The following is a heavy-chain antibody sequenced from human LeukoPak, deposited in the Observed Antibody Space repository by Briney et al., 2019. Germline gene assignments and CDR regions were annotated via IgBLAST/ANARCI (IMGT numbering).Heavy chain of an antibody. CDR1: GGSFSGYY. CDR3: ARFIYGDIYCYYYGMDV. V-gene: IGHV4-34*01. J-gene: IGHJ6*02. CDR2: INHSGST. D-gene: IGHD4-17*01. Sequence: PSETLSLTCAVYGGSFSGYYWSWIRQPPGKGLEWIGEINHSGSTNYNPSLKSRVTISVDTSKNQFSLKLSSVTAADTAVYYCARFIYGDIYCYYYGMDVWGQGTTVTVSS.